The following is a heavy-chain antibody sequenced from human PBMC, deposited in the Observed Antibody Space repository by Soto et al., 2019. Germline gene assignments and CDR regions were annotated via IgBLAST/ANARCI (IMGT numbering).Heavy chain of an antibody. D-gene: IGHD3-16*01. CDR2: ISYDGSNK. CDR3: ARDNENPSLLLNYGWFDP. Sequence: QVQLVESGGGVVQPGRSLRLSCAASGFTFSSYAMHWVRQAPGKGLEWVAVISYDGSNKYYADSVKGRFTISRDNSKNTLYLQMNSLRAEDTAVYYCARDNENPSLLLNYGWFDPWGQGTLVTVSS. V-gene: IGHV3-30-3*01. J-gene: IGHJ5*02. CDR1: GFTFSSYA.